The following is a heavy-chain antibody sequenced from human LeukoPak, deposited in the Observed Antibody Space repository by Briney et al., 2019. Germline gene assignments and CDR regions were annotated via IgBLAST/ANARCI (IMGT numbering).Heavy chain of an antibody. CDR2: ISGSGGST. V-gene: IGHV3-23*01. J-gene: IGHJ4*02. Sequence: GGSQRLSCAASGFTFSSYAMSWVRQAPGKGLEWVSAISGSGGSTYYADSVKGRFTISRDNSKNTLYLQMNSLRAEDTAVYYCAKYRSDFWSALPYWGQGTLVTVSS. CDR1: GFTFSSYA. CDR3: AKYRSDFWSALPY. D-gene: IGHD3-3*01.